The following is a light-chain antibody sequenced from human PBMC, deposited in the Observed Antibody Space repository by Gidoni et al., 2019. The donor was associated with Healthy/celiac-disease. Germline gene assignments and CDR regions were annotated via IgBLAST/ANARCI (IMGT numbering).Light chain of an antibody. CDR2: GAS. J-gene: IGKJ3*01. CDR3: QQYGSSRFT. CDR1: QSVSSSY. V-gene: IGKV3-20*01. Sequence: EFVLPHSPGTLSLSPGERATLSCRASQSVSSSYLAWYQQKPVQAPRLLIYGASSRATGIPDRFSGSGSGTDFTLTISRLEPEDFAVYYCQQYGSSRFTFGPGTKVDIK.